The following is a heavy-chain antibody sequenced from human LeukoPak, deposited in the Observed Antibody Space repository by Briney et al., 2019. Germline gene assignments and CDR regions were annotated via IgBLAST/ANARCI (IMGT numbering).Heavy chain of an antibody. D-gene: IGHD6-13*01. CDR1: GFTFSSYA. J-gene: IGHJ4*02. Sequence: TGGSLRLSCAASGFTFSSYAMSWVRQAPGKGLEWVSAISGSGGSTYYADSVKGRFTISRDNSKNTLYLQMNSLRAEDTAVYYCAKDLVSSSWLGGSDYWGQGTLVTVSS. CDR2: ISGSGGST. V-gene: IGHV3-23*01. CDR3: AKDLVSSSWLGGSDY.